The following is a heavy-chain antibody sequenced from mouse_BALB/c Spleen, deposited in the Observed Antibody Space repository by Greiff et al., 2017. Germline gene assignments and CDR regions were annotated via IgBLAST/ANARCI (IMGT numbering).Heavy chain of an antibody. D-gene: IGHD2-3*01. V-gene: IGHV5-6-3*01. Sequence: EVQGVESGGGLVQPGGSLKLSCAASGFTFSSYGMSWVRQTPDKRLELVATINSNGGSTYYPDSVKGRFTISRDNAKNTLYLQMSSLKSEDTAMYYCARDDGYSYWGQGTLVTVSA. J-gene: IGHJ3*01. CDR2: INSNGGST. CDR3: ARDDGYSY. CDR1: GFTFSSYG.